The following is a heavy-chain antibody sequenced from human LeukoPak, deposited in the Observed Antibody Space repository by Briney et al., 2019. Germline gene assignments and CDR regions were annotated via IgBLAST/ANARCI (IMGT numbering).Heavy chain of an antibody. CDR1: GFTFSSIA. Sequence: GGSLRLSCAASGFTFSSIAMSWVRQAPDKGLEWVSTISGSGGGTYYADSVKGRFTISRDNAKNSLYLQVISLRAEDTAVYYCARGPSIAARYDAFDIWGQGTMVTVSS. CDR3: ARGPSIAARYDAFDI. V-gene: IGHV3-23*01. CDR2: ISGSGGGT. J-gene: IGHJ3*02. D-gene: IGHD6-6*01.